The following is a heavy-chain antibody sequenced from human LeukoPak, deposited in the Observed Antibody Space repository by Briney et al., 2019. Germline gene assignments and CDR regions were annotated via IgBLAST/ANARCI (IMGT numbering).Heavy chain of an antibody. D-gene: IGHD3-16*01. CDR2: IDYSGST. Sequence: KPSETLSLTCTVSGGSISSNNYYWGWIRQPPGKGLQWIGSIDYSGSTYYKPSLRSRVTISVDTSKNQFSLRVNSVTAADTAVYYCARHVAYNYYFYYMDVWGTGTTVTFSS. CDR3: ARHVAYNYYFYYMDV. V-gene: IGHV4-39*01. J-gene: IGHJ6*03. CDR1: GGSISSNNYY.